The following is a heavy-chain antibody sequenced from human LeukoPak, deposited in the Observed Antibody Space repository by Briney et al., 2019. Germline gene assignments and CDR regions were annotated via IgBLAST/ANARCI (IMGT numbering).Heavy chain of an antibody. Sequence: GGSLRLSCAASGFTFSSYAMSWVRQAPGKGLEWVSAISGSGGSTYYADSVKGRFTISRDNSKNTLYLQMNSLRAEDTAVHYCAKDPGRWQWLVPPDDAFDIWGQGTMVTVSS. D-gene: IGHD6-19*01. V-gene: IGHV3-23*01. CDR1: GFTFSSYA. CDR2: ISGSGGST. J-gene: IGHJ3*02. CDR3: AKDPGRWQWLVPPDDAFDI.